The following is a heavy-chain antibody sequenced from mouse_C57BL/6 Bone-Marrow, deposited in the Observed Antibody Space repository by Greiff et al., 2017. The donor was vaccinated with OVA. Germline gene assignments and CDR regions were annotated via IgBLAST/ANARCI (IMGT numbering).Heavy chain of an antibody. Sequence: EVQLVESGGGLVQPGGSLKLSCAASGFTFSDYYMYWVRQTPEKRLEWVAYISNGGGSTYYPDTVKGRFTISRDNAKNTLYLQMSRLKSEDTAMYYCARRNWAYAMDYWGQGTSVTVSS. D-gene: IGHD4-1*01. CDR3: ARRNWAYAMDY. CDR1: GFTFSDYY. V-gene: IGHV5-12*01. CDR2: ISNGGGST. J-gene: IGHJ4*01.